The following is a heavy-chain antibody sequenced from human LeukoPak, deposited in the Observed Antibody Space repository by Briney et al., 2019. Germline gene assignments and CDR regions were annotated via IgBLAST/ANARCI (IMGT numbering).Heavy chain of an antibody. Sequence: ASVKVSCKASGYTFTGYYMYWVRQAPGQGLEWMGRINPNSGGTNYAQKFQGRVTMTRDTSISTAYMELSRLRSDDTAVYYCARGVDFWSGYRLQFDPWGQGTLVTVSS. CDR3: ARGVDFWSGYRLQFDP. CDR1: GYTFTGYY. CDR2: INPNSGGT. D-gene: IGHD3-3*01. V-gene: IGHV1-2*06. J-gene: IGHJ5*02.